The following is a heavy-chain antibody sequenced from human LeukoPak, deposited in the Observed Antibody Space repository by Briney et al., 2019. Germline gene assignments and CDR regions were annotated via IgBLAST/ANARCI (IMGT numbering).Heavy chain of an antibody. CDR3: ASGDPHYYYGMDV. Sequence: SETLSLTCIVSGGSINSRSHYWGWIRQPPGKGLEWIGNIYYSGSTYYNPSLKSRVTISIDTSKNQFSLKLSSVTATDTAVYYCASGDPHYYYGMDVWGQGTTVTVSS. J-gene: IGHJ6*02. V-gene: IGHV4-39*01. CDR2: IYYSGST. CDR1: GGSINSRSHY. D-gene: IGHD7-27*01.